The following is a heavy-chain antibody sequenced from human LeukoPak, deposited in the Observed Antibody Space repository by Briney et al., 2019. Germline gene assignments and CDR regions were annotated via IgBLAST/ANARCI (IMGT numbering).Heavy chain of an antibody. J-gene: IGHJ5*02. Sequence: SETLSLTCTVSGGSISSYYWSWIRQPPGRGLEWIGYIYYSGSTNYNPSLKSRVTISVDTSKNQFSLKLSSVTAADTAVYYCARDGSGWYGWFDPWGQGTLVTVSS. CDR1: GGSISSYY. D-gene: IGHD6-19*01. CDR3: ARDGSGWYGWFDP. CDR2: IYYSGST. V-gene: IGHV4-59*01.